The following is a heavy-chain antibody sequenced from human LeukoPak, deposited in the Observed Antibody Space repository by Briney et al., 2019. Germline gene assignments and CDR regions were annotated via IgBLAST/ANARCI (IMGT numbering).Heavy chain of an antibody. Sequence: ASVKVSCKASGYTFTNYYMHWVRQAPGQGLEWMGIINPSGGSTRYEQKLQGRVTMTRDTSTSTVYMELSSLRSEDTAVYYCAREPDLAVAGTGFDYWGQGTLVTVSS. CDR2: INPSGGST. CDR3: AREPDLAVAGTGFDY. CDR1: GYTFTNYY. V-gene: IGHV1-46*04. D-gene: IGHD6-19*01. J-gene: IGHJ4*02.